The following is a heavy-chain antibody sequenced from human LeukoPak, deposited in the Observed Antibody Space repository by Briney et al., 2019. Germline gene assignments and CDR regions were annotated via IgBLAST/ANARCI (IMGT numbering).Heavy chain of an antibody. Sequence: QPGRSLRLSCAASGFTFSSYGMHWVRQAPGKGLEWVAVISYDGSNKYYADSVKGRFTISRDNSKNTLYLQMNSLRVEDTAIYYCARAGGTSWADYWGQGTLVTVSS. V-gene: IGHV3-30*03. J-gene: IGHJ4*02. CDR2: ISYDGSNK. D-gene: IGHD6-13*01. CDR1: GFTFSSYG. CDR3: ARAGGTSWADY.